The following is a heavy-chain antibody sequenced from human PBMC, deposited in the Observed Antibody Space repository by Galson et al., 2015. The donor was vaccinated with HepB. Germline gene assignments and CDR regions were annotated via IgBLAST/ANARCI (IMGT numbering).Heavy chain of an antibody. Sequence: SVKVSCKVSGYTLTELSMHWVRQAPGQGLEWMGGFDPEDGETIYAQKFQGRVTMTEDTSTDTAYMELSSLRSEDTAVYYCATVTTMVRGVRPVRYFDLWGRGTLVTVSS. D-gene: IGHD3-10*01. CDR1: GYTLTELS. CDR3: ATVTTMVRGVRPVRYFDL. CDR2: FDPEDGET. V-gene: IGHV1-24*01. J-gene: IGHJ2*01.